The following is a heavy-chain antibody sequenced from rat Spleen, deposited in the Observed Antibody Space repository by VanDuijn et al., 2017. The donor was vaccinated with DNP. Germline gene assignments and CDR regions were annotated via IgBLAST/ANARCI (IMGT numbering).Heavy chain of an antibody. J-gene: IGHJ3*01. CDR3: MVSTFAY. Sequence: QVQMKETGPGLVQTTQTLSVTCTVSGFSLTSYGVHWVRQAPGKGLEWMGIIWGDGSTYYNSALKSRLSINRDTSKSQVFLTMNSLQTDDTAVYYCMVSTFAYWGQGTLVTVSS. CDR2: IWGDGST. D-gene: IGHD1-12*03. CDR1: GFSLTSYG. V-gene: IGHV2-77*01.